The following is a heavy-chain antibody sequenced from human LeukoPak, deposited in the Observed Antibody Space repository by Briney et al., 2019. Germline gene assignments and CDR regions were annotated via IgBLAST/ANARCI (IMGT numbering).Heavy chain of an antibody. CDR2: IYYTGST. D-gene: IGHD3-10*01. V-gene: IGHV4-59*12. Sequence: SGTLSLTCTVSGGSISSYYWSWVRQPPGKGLEWLGDIYYTGSTNYNPSLQSRVTISVDTSTNQFSLWLTSATAADTAVYYCARRGSHYYGSVSPTFSYYYYMDVWGKGTSVT. CDR1: GGSISSYY. CDR3: ARRGSHYYGSVSPTFSYYYYMDV. J-gene: IGHJ6*03.